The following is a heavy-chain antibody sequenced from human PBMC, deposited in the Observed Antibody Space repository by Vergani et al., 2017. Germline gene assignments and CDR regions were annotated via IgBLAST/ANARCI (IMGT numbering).Heavy chain of an antibody. Sequence: QEQLVQSGSELKKPGASVKVSCKASGYSFNNYAIHWVRQAPGQGLEWMGWINPTTGNPTYARAFTGRFVFSLDTSISTAYLQIGSLKAEDTAVYFCATDKRGRLAVGATDSWGQGTLLTVSS. CDR2: INPTTGNP. CDR1: GYSFNNYA. J-gene: IGHJ4*02. D-gene: IGHD6-19*01. CDR3: ATDKRGRLAVGATDS. V-gene: IGHV7-4-1*01.